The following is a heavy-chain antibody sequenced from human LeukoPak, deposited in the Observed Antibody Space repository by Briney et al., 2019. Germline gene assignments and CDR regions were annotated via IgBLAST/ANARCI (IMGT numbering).Heavy chain of an antibody. D-gene: IGHD3-10*01. CDR2: IIPIFGTA. CDR3: ARMSVRGVIDGWAYPQHNAFDI. V-gene: IGHV1-69*05. CDR1: GGTFSSYA. J-gene: IGHJ3*02. Sequence: ASVKVSCKASGGTFSSYAISWVRQAPGQGLEWMGGIIPIFGTANYAQKFQGGVTITTDESTSTAYMELSSLRSEDTAVYYCARMSVRGVIDGWAYPQHNAFDIWGQGTMVTVSS.